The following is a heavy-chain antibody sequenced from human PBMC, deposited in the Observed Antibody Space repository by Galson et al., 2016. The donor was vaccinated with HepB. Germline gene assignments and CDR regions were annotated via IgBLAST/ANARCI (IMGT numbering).Heavy chain of an antibody. CDR2: IYWDDDK. D-gene: IGHD6-19*01. CDR3: AQRTAVAGFNY. J-gene: IGHJ4*02. V-gene: IGHV2-5*02. CDR1: GFSLSSIGVG. Sequence: PALVKPTQTLTLTCTFSGFSLSSIGVGVGWLRQPPGKALEWLAVIYWDDDKRYSPFLKSRLTITKDTSKNQVVLTMTNMDPVDTATYYCAQRTAVAGFNYWGQGTLCTVSS.